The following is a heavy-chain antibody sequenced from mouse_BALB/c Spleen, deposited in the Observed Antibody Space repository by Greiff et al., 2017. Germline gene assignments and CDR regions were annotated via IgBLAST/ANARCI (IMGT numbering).Heavy chain of an antibody. J-gene: IGHJ3*01. CDR3: ILRGFAD. D-gene: IGHD1-1*01. CDR2: IDPETGGT. Sequence: QVQLKESGAELVRPGASVTLSCKASGYTFTDYEMHWVKQTPVHGLEWIGAIDPETGGTAYNQKFKGKATLTADKSSSTAYMELRSLTSEDSAVYYCILRGFADWGQGTLVTVAA. CDR1: GYTFTDYE. V-gene: IGHV1-15*01.